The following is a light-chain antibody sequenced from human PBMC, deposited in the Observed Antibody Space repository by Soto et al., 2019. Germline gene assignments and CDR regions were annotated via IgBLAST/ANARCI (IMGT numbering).Light chain of an antibody. CDR1: QSVSSTF. J-gene: IGKJ2*01. V-gene: IGKV3-20*01. Sequence: EIVLMQSPSTLSLSPGERATLSCRASQSVSSTFLSWYQQKPGQAPRLLIFDASTRATGIPDRFSGSGSGTDFTLTISRLEPEDFAVYLCQQYGNLPFTFGQGTKLEI. CDR2: DAS. CDR3: QQYGNLPFT.